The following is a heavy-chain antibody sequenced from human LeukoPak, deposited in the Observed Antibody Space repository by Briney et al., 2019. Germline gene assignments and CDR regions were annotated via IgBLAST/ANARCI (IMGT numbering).Heavy chain of an antibody. J-gene: IGHJ4*02. CDR2: FDPEDGET. CDR1: GYTLTELS. V-gene: IGHV1-24*01. CDR3: ATNSLKYSGSYPLDY. Sequence: ASVKESLKVSGYTLTELSMHWVRQAPGKGLEWMGGFDPEDGETIYAQKFQGRVTMTEDTSTDTAYMELSSLRSEDTAVYYCATNSLKYSGSYPLDYWGQGTPGTVSS. D-gene: IGHD1-26*01.